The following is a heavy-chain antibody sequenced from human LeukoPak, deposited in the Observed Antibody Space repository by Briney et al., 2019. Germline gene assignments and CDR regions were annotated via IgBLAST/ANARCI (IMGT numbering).Heavy chain of an antibody. CDR2: IIPIFGTA. D-gene: IGHD3-22*01. CDR3: ARDYYDSSAI. CDR1: GYTFTSYY. Sequence: ASVKVSCKASGYTFTSYYMHWVRQALGQGLEWMGGIIPIFGTANYAQKFLGRVTITADESTSTAFIELSSLRSEDTAVYYCARDYYDSSAIWGQGTLVTVSS. V-gene: IGHV1-69*13. J-gene: IGHJ4*02.